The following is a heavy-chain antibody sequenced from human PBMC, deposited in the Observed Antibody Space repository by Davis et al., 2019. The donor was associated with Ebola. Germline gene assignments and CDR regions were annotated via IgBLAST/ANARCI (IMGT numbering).Heavy chain of an antibody. CDR2: ISSSGSTI. D-gene: IGHD6-19*01. Sequence: GESLKISCAAAGFTVSSNYMSWVRQAPGKGLEWVSYISSSGSTIYYADSVKGRFTISRDNAKNSLYLQMNSLRAEDTAVYYCARALRRGSSGWYGGYYYYGMDVWGQGTTVTVSS. CDR1: GFTVSSNY. J-gene: IGHJ6*02. V-gene: IGHV3-11*04. CDR3: ARALRRGSSGWYGGYYYYGMDV.